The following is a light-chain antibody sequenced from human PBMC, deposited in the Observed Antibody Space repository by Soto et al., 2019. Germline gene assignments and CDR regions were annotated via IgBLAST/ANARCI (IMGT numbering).Light chain of an antibody. CDR1: QSAGNF. V-gene: IGKV3D-15*01. Sequence: MTQSPATLSVSPWETASLSCRASQSAGNFLSWYQQKPGQAPRLLIYYISTRATGILARFSGSGSGTEFTLTINGLQSEDSTGYNCPQPTQRPIPSGQGTRLEIK. CDR2: YIS. CDR3: PQPTQRPIP. J-gene: IGKJ5*01.